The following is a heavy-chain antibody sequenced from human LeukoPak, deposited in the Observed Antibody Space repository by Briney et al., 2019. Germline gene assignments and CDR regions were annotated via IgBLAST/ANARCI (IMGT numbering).Heavy chain of an antibody. CDR3: TRDSDYGGAFDI. Sequence: GGSLRLSCTASEFTFGDFAISWVRQAPGKGLEWLGFIRSKDNDGTTDYAASVKGRFTISRDDSKSIAYLQMNSLKTEDTAVYYCTRDSDYGGAFDIWGQGTMVTVSS. CDR1: EFTFGDFA. D-gene: IGHD4-23*01. CDR2: IRSKDNDGTT. V-gene: IGHV3-49*04. J-gene: IGHJ3*02.